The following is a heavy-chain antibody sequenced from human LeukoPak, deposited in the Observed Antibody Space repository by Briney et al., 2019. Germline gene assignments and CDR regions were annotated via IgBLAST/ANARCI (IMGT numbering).Heavy chain of an antibody. Sequence: PGGSLRLSCAASGFTFSDYWMSWARQAPGKGLEWVANIQQDGSEKYYADSVRGRFTISRDNAKKSLFLQVSSLRGEDTAVYYCARDRGFSYGIDFWGQGTLVTVSS. CDR3: ARDRGFSYGIDF. J-gene: IGHJ4*02. D-gene: IGHD5-18*01. CDR1: GFTFSDYW. CDR2: IQQDGSEK. V-gene: IGHV3-7*04.